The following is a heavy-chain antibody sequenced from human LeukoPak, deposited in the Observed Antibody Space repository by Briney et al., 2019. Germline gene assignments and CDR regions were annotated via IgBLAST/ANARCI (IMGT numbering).Heavy chain of an antibody. CDR3: ATAGNYRFDN. V-gene: IGHV3-74*01. J-gene: IGHJ4*02. CDR1: GFTFSTTW. CDR2: MNSDGSTT. D-gene: IGHD1-7*01. Sequence: GGSLTLSCAASGFTFSTTWLRWVRQTPGEGLVWVSRMNSDGSTTNYADSVKGRFTISRDNAKSTLYLQMNNLRVEDTAVYYCATAGNYRFDNWGQGTLVTVSP.